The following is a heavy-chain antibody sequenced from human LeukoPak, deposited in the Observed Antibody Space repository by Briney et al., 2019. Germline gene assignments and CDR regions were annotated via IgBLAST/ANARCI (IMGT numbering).Heavy chain of an antibody. CDR2: ISGSGGST. J-gene: IGHJ6*02. Sequence: RPGGSLRLSCAASGFAFNTYAMSWVRQAPGKGLEWVSAISGSGGSTYHADSVKGRFTISRDNSKNTLYLQMNSLRAEDTAVYYCARYYPIFGPNYYYGMDVWGQGTTVTVSS. V-gene: IGHV3-23*01. CDR3: ARYYPIFGPNYYYGMDV. D-gene: IGHD3-3*01. CDR1: GFAFNTYA.